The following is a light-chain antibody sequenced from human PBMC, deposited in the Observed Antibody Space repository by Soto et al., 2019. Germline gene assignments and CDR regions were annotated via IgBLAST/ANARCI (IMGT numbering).Light chain of an antibody. CDR2: AAS. CDR3: QQLNSYAL. V-gene: IGKV1-9*01. J-gene: IGKJ5*01. Sequence: ILLTQSPSSLSVSPGDRVTISCRASQSVSSYLAWYQQKPGKAPKLLIYAASALQSGVPSRFSGSGSGTDFTLTISSLQAEDFATYYWQQLNSYALFGQGTRLEIK. CDR1: QSVSSY.